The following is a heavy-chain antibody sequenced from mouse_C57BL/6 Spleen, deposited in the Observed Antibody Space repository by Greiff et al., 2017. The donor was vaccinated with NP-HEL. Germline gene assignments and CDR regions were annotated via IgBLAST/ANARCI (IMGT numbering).Heavy chain of an antibody. CDR3: ARDGYYEGDYFDY. V-gene: IGHV1-55*01. D-gene: IGHD2-3*01. CDR2: IYPGSGST. CDR1: GYTFTSYW. J-gene: IGHJ2*01. Sequence: QVQLQQPGAELVKPGASVKMSCKASGYTFTSYWITWVKQRPGQGLEWIGDIYPGSGSTDYNEKFKSKATLTVDTSSSTAYMQLSSLTSEDSAVYYCARDGYYEGDYFDYWGQGTTLTVSS.